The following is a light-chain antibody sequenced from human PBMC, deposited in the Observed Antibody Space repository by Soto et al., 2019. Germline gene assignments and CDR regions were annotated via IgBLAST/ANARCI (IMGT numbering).Light chain of an antibody. CDR1: QSVNSNY. CDR3: QQYGSSFRYT. J-gene: IGKJ2*01. V-gene: IGKV3-20*01. Sequence: EIVLTQSPGTLSLSPGERVTLSCRASQSVNSNYVTWYQQKPGQAPRLLIYGASSRATGIPDRFSGSGSGTDFTLTISSLEPEDFAVYYCQQYGSSFRYTFGQGTKLEIK. CDR2: GAS.